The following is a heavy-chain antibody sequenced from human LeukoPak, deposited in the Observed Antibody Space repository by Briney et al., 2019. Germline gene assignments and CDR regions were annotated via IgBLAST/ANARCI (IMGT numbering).Heavy chain of an antibody. CDR2: IRSKAYGGTT. V-gene: IGHV3-49*04. D-gene: IGHD6-19*01. CDR3: TRQRGYSSGCLDY. Sequence: GGSLRLSCTASGFTFGDYAMSWVCQAPGKGLEWVGFIRSKAYGGTTEYAASVKGRFTISRDDSKSIAYLQMNSLKTEDTAVYYCTRQRGYSSGCLDYWGQGTLVTVSS. CDR1: GFTFGDYA. J-gene: IGHJ4*02.